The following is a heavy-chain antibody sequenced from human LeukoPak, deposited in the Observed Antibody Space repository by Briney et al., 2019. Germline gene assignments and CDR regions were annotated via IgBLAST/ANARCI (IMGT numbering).Heavy chain of an antibody. V-gene: IGHV7-4-1*02. D-gene: IGHD2-15*01. J-gene: IGHJ4*02. CDR3: ARGEVVAATTAFDY. CDR2: INTNTGNP. Sequence: GASVKVSCKTSGYTFTNYAVNWVRQAPGQGLEWMGWINTNTGNPTYAQGFTGRFVFSLDTSVSTAYLQISSLKAEDTAVYYCARGEVVAATTAFDYWGQGTLVTVSS. CDR1: GYTFTNYA.